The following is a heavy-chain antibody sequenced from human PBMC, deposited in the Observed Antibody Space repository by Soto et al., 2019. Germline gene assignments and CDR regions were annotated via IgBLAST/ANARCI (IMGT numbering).Heavy chain of an antibody. CDR2: IKSASGDT. Sequence: QVQLVQSGPEVMRPGASVRVSCKGSRYTFTSYDIFWVRQSPGQGLECMGWIKSASGDTDYAPKFRGRVAMTRHTSISTAYMELNNLVSDDPAVYYCARRSSTYLNEVIFDPWGQGTLVTVAS. CDR1: RYTFTSYD. CDR3: ARRSSTYLNEVIFDP. V-gene: IGHV1-2*02. D-gene: IGHD2-2*01. J-gene: IGHJ5*02.